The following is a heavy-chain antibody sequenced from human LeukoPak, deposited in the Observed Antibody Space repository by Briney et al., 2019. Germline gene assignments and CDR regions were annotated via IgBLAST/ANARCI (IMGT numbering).Heavy chain of an antibody. D-gene: IGHD3-9*01. CDR2: IDWDDGK. Sequence: SGPTLVKPTQTLTLPCTFSGFSLSTSGVGVGWIRQPPGKALEWLALIDWDDGKRYSPSLKSRLTITKDTSKNQRVRTITNMDPVDTAKYYCAHTVGNILTGYPDAFDIWGQATMVTVSS. J-gene: IGHJ3*02. V-gene: IGHV2-5*02. CDR1: GFSLSTSGVG. CDR3: AHTVGNILTGYPDAFDI.